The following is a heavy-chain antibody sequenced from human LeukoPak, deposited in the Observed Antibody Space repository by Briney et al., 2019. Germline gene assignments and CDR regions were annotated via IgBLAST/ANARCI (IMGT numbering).Heavy chain of an antibody. V-gene: IGHV3-33*01. CDR2: IWYDGSNK. CDR1: GFTFSSYG. CDR3: AREGGSLTYCSSTSCHFDY. Sequence: GRSLRLSCAASGFTFSSYGMHWVRQAPGKGLEWVSVIWYDGSNKYYADSVKGRFTISRDNSKNTLYLQMNSLRAEDTAVYYCAREGGSLTYCSSTSCHFDYWGQGTLVTVSS. D-gene: IGHD2-2*01. J-gene: IGHJ4*02.